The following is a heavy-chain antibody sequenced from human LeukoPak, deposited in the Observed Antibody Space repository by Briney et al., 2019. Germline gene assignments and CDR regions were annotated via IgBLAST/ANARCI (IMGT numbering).Heavy chain of an antibody. CDR3: ARGGWMGTYYFDY. D-gene: IGHD6-19*01. Sequence: QTGGSLRLSCAASGFTFSSNYMSWVRQAPGKGLEWVSVIYSGGSTYYADSVKGRFTISRHNSKNTLYLQMNSLRAEDTAVYYCARGGWMGTYYFDYWGQGTLVTVSS. CDR2: IYSGGST. J-gene: IGHJ4*02. CDR1: GFTFSSNY. V-gene: IGHV3-53*04.